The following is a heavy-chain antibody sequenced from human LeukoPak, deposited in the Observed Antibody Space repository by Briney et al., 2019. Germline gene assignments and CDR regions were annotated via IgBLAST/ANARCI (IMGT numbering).Heavy chain of an antibody. CDR1: GFTFSSHG. J-gene: IGHJ4*02. CDR3: ARLVGSGYYDF. CDR2: IYYDGSNE. D-gene: IGHD3-22*01. Sequence: PGGSLRLSCAASGFTFSSHGMHWVRQAPGKGLQWEAVIYYDGSNEYYADSVKGRFTISRDNSKNTLYLHMGSLRAEDMAVYYCARLVGSGYYDFWGQGTLVTVSS. V-gene: IGHV3-30*06.